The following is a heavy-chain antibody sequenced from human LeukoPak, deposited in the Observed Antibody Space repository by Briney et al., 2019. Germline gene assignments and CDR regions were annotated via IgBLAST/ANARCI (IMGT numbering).Heavy chain of an antibody. CDR2: IYYNRNT. CDR3: ARGWNDGFGDY. V-gene: IGHV4-59*01. CDR1: GGSINNYF. Sequence: SETLSLTCTVSGGSINNYFWSWIRQPPGKGLEWIGYIYYNRNTNYNPSLKSRVTISVDTSKNQFSLKLSSVTAADTAVYYCARGWNDGFGDYWGQGTLVTVSS. D-gene: IGHD1-1*01. J-gene: IGHJ4*02.